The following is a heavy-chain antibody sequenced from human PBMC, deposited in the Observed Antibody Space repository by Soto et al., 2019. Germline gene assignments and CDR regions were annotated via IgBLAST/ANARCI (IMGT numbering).Heavy chain of an antibody. Sequence: ASVKVSCKASGGTFSSYAISWVRQAPGQGLEWMGGIIPIFGTANYAQKFQGRVTITADESTSTAYMELSSLRSEDTAVYYCARGQRGGYYYGSGSSYYYGMDVWGQGTTVTVSS. D-gene: IGHD3-10*01. V-gene: IGHV1-69*13. CDR1: GGTFSSYA. J-gene: IGHJ6*02. CDR2: IIPIFGTA. CDR3: ARGQRGGYYYGSGSSYYYGMDV.